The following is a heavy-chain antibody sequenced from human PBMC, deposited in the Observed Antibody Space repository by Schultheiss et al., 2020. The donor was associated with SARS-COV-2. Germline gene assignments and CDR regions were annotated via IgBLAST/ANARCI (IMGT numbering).Heavy chain of an antibody. CDR2: IYYSGST. V-gene: IGHV4-31*03. D-gene: IGHD2-8*01. CDR3: AREPHNAGGFDY. CDR1: GGSISSGGYY. J-gene: IGHJ4*02. Sequence: SETLSLTCTVSGGSISSGGYYWSWIRQHPGKGLEWIGYIYYSGSTYYNPSLKSRVTISVDTSKNQFSLKLSSVTAADTAVYYCAREPHNAGGFDYWGQGTLVTVSS.